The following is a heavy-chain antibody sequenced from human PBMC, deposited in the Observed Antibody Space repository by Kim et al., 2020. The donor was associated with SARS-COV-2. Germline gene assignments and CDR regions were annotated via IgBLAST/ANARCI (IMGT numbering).Heavy chain of an antibody. CDR3: TSHRAGAFDY. J-gene: IGHJ4*02. Sequence: SADSVKGLLTISRDTAKNTPYLQLNTLRAEDTAVYYCTSHRAGAFDYWGQGTLVTVSS. D-gene: IGHD3-10*01. V-gene: IGHV3-74*01.